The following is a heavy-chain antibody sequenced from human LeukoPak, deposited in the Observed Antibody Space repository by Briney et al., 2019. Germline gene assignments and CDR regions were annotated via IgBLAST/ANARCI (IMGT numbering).Heavy chain of an antibody. Sequence: PGRSLRLSCAASGFTFDGYAMHWVRQAPGKGLEWVSGISWNSGSMGYADSVKGRFTISRDNAKKSLYLQMNSLRAEDMPLYYCAKDIRAEYRYGLQSDYWGQGTLVTVSS. CDR1: GFTFDGYA. CDR2: ISWNSGSM. CDR3: AKDIRAEYRYGLQSDY. J-gene: IGHJ4*02. V-gene: IGHV3-9*03. D-gene: IGHD5-18*01.